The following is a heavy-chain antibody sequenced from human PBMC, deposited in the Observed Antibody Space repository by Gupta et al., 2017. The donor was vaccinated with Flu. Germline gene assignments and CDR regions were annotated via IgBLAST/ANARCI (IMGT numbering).Heavy chain of an antibody. CDR3: ARFPARFSAATTLGFDS. J-gene: IGHJ4*02. D-gene: IGHD1-26*01. Sequence: VRQATGQGLEWMGWMNPNSGNTGFAWKFQDRVTMTRDTYTSTAYMELSSLRSDDTAVYYCARFPARFSAATTLGFDSWGQGIPVTVSS. CDR2: MNPNSGNT. V-gene: IGHV1-8*01.